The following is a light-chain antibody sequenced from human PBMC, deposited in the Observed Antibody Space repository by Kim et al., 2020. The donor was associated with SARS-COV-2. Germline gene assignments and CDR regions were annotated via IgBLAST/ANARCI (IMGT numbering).Light chain of an antibody. Sequence: EIVMTQSPATLSVSPGERATLSCRASQSVSTYLAWYQQKPGQAPRLLIYGASTRATGIPARLSGSGSGTEFTLTISSLQSEDFAVYYCQQYNNWPRTFGQGTKVDIK. CDR2: GAS. J-gene: IGKJ1*01. CDR1: QSVSTY. V-gene: IGKV3-15*01. CDR3: QQYNNWPRT.